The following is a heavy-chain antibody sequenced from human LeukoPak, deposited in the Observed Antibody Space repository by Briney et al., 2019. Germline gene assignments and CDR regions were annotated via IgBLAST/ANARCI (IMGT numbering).Heavy chain of an antibody. D-gene: IGHD5-24*01. CDR3: ARDLRCLPFGLGDDDAFDI. CDR2: IYYGGST. V-gene: IGHV4-59*01. Sequence: AGTLSLTCTVSGGSISSYYLSWIRQPPGKGLEWIGYIYYGGSTNYNPSLMSRATIAVGRSTNPFSQKLSSVTAADTAVYYGARDLRCLPFGLGDDDAFDIWGQGTMVTVSS. CDR1: GGSISSYY. J-gene: IGHJ3*02.